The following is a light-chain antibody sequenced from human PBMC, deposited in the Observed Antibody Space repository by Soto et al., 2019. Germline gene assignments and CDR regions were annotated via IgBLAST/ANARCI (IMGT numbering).Light chain of an antibody. CDR3: QQYNSYSYT. V-gene: IGKV1-5*03. J-gene: IGKJ2*01. CDR2: KAS. CDR1: QSISSW. Sequence: DIQMTQSPSTLSASVGDRVTITCRASQSISSWLAWYQQKPGKAPKLLIYKASSLESGVPSRFNGGGSGTEFTLTLSSLQPDDFATYYCQQYNSYSYTFGQGTKLEIK.